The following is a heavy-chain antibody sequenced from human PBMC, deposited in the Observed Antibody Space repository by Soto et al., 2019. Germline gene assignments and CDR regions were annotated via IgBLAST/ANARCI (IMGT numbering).Heavy chain of an antibody. V-gene: IGHV4-59*01. Sequence: QVQLQESGPGLANPSETLSLTCTVSGGSISSYYWSWIRQPPGKGLEWIGYLYYSGSTNYNPSLKSRVTTSVDTSKNQFSLQLNSVTAADTAVYYCARSSSTWYEGPWAFDLWGRGTLVTVSS. J-gene: IGHJ2*01. D-gene: IGHD6-13*01. CDR3: ARSSSTWYEGPWAFDL. CDR1: GGSISSYY. CDR2: LYYSGST.